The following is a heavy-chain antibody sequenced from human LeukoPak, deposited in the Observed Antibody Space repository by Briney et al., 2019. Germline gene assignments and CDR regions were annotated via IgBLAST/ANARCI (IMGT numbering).Heavy chain of an antibody. V-gene: IGHV3-48*03. CDR2: ISSSGSTI. J-gene: IGHJ4*02. CDR1: GFTFSSYE. Sequence: GGSLRLSCAASGFTFSSYEMNWVRQAPGKGLEWVSYISSSGSTIYYADSVKGRFTISRDNAKNSLYLQMNSLRAEDTAVYYCARGIQLWSPWDYWGQGTLVTVS. D-gene: IGHD5-18*01. CDR3: ARGIQLWSPWDY.